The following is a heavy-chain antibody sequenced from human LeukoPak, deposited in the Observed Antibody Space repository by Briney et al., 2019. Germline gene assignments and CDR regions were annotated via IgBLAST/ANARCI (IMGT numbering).Heavy chain of an antibody. D-gene: IGHD2-15*01. CDR3: AKFAQRYCSGGSCHPFDY. CDR1: SFTFTNYL. CDR2: ISSIIRTI. V-gene: IGHV3-48*01. J-gene: IGHJ4*02. Sequence: GGSLRLSCAASSFTFTNYLMSWVRQAPGKGLEWISYISSIIRTIYYADSVKGRLTISRDNAKNSLYLQMNSLRAEDTAAYYCAKFAQRYCSGGSCHPFDYWGQGTLVTVSS.